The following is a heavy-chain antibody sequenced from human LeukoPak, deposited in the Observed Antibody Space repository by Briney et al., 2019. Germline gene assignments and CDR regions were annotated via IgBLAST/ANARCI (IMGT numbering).Heavy chain of an antibody. CDR1: GFTFSYHW. Sequence: GGSLRLSCAASGFTFSYHWMTWVRQAPGKGLEWVSTISGSGTGTYYADSVKGRFTISRDNSKYTLYLQMNSLRADDTAVYYCAKGGYSSGWRNYFDYWGQGTLVTVSS. J-gene: IGHJ4*02. V-gene: IGHV3-23*01. CDR3: AKGGYSSGWRNYFDY. D-gene: IGHD6-19*01. CDR2: ISGSGTGT.